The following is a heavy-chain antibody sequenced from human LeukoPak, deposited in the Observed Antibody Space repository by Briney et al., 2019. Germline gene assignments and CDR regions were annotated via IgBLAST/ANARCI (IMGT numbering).Heavy chain of an antibody. CDR1: GFTFSSYG. V-gene: IGHV3-30*18. Sequence: PGGSLRLSCAASGFTFSSYGMHWVRQAPGKGLEWVAVISYDGSNKYYGDSVKGRFTISRDNSKNTLYLQMNSLRAEDTAVYYCAKELHSTTWYSDWGQGTLVTVSS. D-gene: IGHD6-13*01. J-gene: IGHJ4*02. CDR3: AKELHSTTWYSD. CDR2: ISYDGSNK.